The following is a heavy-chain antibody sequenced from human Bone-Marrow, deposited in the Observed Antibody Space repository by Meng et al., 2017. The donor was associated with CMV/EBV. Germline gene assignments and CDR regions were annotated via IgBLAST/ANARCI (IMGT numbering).Heavy chain of an antibody. J-gene: IGHJ6*02. CDR2: ISYDGSNK. V-gene: IGHV3-30-3*01. CDR1: GFTFSSYA. CDR3: ARAQYCSSTTCYYYGVDV. Sequence: GGSLRLSCAASGFTFSSYAMHWVRQAPGKGLEWVAVISYDGSNKYYADSVKGRFTISRDNSKNTLYLQMNSLRAEDTAVYYCARAQYCSSTTCYYYGVDVWGQGTTVTVSS. D-gene: IGHD2-2*01.